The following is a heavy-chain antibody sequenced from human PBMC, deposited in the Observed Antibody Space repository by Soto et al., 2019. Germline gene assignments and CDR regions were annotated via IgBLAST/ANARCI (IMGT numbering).Heavy chain of an antibody. D-gene: IGHD6-13*01. Sequence: GGSLRLSCAASGFTFDDYAMHWVRQAPGKGLEWVSGISWNSGSIGYADSVKGRSTISRDNAKNSLYLQMNSLRAEDTALYYCAKDCSSSWYRGGSYNWFDPWGQGTLVTVSS. V-gene: IGHV3-9*01. CDR3: AKDCSSSWYRGGSYNWFDP. CDR2: ISWNSGSI. J-gene: IGHJ5*02. CDR1: GFTFDDYA.